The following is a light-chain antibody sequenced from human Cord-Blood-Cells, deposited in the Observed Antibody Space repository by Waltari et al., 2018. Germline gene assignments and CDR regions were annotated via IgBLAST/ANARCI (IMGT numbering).Light chain of an antibody. J-gene: IGKJ4*01. V-gene: IGKV1D-8*01. Sequence: VIWMTQSPSLLSASTGDRVTISCRMSQGISSYLAWYQQKPEKAPELLICAASTLQSAVASRFSCSGSGTDFTLTTSCLPYEDFASYYCKQYYSCRLTSDGGTKVEIK. CDR2: AAS. CDR3: KQYYSCRLT. CDR1: QGISSY.